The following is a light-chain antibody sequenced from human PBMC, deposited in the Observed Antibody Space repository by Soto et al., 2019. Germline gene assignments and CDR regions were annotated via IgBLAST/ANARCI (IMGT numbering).Light chain of an antibody. J-gene: IGLJ3*02. CDR3: SSSTRSSSVL. CDR2: EVR. Sequence: QSALTQPASVSGSAGQSINLSCTGTSSDVGYYNYVSWYQQHPGKAPKVLIYEVRNRPSGASSRFSGSKSGNTAFLTISGLQPEDEADYYCSSSTRSSSVLFGGGTKVTVL. CDR1: SSDVGYYNY. V-gene: IGLV2-14*01.